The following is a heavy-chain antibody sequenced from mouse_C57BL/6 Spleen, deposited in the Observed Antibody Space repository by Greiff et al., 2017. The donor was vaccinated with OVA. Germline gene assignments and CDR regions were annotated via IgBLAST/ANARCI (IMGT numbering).Heavy chain of an antibody. CDR3: ARIYYDYAMDY. CDR2: ISYDGSN. J-gene: IGHJ4*01. D-gene: IGHD2-4*01. V-gene: IGHV3-6*01. Sequence: EVQRVESGPGLVKPSQSLSLTCSVTGYSITSGYYWNWIRQFPGNKLEWMGYISYDGSNNYNPSLKNRISITRDTSKNQFFLKLNSVTTEDTATYYCARIYYDYAMDYWGQGTSVTVSS. CDR1: GYSITSGYY.